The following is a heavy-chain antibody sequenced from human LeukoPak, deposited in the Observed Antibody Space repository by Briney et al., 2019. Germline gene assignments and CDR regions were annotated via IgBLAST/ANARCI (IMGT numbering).Heavy chain of an antibody. CDR2: IKSKGNGGAT. D-gene: IGHD2-8*01. CDR3: TTDLPHCTNGVCDLYYYYYMDV. V-gene: IGHV3-15*01. CDR1: GFTFVNAW. J-gene: IGHJ6*03. Sequence: GGSLRLSCAASGFTFVNAWMSWVRQAPGKGLEWVGRIKSKGNGGATEYAAPVKGRFTISRDDSKNTVYLQMNSLKTEDTAVYYCTTDLPHCTNGVCDLYYYYYMDVWGKGTTVTVSS.